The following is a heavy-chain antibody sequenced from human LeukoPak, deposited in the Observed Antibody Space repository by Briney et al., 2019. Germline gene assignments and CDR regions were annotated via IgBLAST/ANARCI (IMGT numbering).Heavy chain of an antibody. CDR1: GFTFSTYW. CDR2: IKQDGGDK. Sequence: GGSLRLSCAASGFTFSTYWMSWVRQAPGKGLEWVANIKQDGGDKYYVDSVKGRFTISRDNAKNSLYLQMNTLRAEDTAVYYCARARIAARQTKYYFDYWGQGTPVTVSS. J-gene: IGHJ4*02. V-gene: IGHV3-7*01. CDR3: ARARIAARQTKYYFDY. D-gene: IGHD6-6*01.